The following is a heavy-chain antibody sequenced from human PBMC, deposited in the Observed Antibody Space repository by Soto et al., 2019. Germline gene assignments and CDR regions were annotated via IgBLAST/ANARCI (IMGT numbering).Heavy chain of an antibody. CDR1: GFTFTNYW. J-gene: IGHJ4*02. CDR3: ARSLSATYGNCAY. D-gene: IGHD4-17*01. V-gene: IGHV3-7*05. CDR2: INQDGSEK. Sequence: GGSLRLSCAASGFTFTNYWMTWVRQAPGKGLEWVANINQDGSEKYYVDSVKGRFTISRDNAKNSLYLQVNSLRAEDTAVYYCARSLSATYGNCAYWGQGTLVTVSS.